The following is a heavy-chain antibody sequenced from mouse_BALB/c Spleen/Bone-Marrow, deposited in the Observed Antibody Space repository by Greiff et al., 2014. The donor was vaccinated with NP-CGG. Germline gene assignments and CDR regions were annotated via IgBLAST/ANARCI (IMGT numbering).Heavy chain of an antibody. Sequence: VQRVESGAEFVMPGASVKMSCKASGYTFTDKWMYWVKQRPGQGLEWIGAIDTSDSYINYNQKFKGKASLTVDASSSTAYMHLSSLTSDDSAVYYCARGGHDFSLDYWGQGTSVIVSS. V-gene: IGHV1-69*01. D-gene: IGHD2-4*01. CDR2: IDTSDSYI. CDR3: ARGGHDFSLDY. CDR1: GYTFTDKW. J-gene: IGHJ4*01.